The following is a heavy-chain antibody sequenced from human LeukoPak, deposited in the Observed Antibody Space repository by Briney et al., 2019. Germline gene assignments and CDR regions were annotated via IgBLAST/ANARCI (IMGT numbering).Heavy chain of an antibody. Sequence: PGGSLILSCAASGFTFSSYWMSWVRQAPGKGLEWVANIKQDGSEKYYVDSVKGRFTISRDNAKNSLYLQMNSLRAEDTAVYYCARRIAVAGTRWFDPWGQGTLVTVSS. CDR2: IKQDGSEK. CDR3: ARRIAVAGTRWFDP. J-gene: IGHJ5*02. D-gene: IGHD6-19*01. CDR1: GFTFSSYW. V-gene: IGHV3-7*01.